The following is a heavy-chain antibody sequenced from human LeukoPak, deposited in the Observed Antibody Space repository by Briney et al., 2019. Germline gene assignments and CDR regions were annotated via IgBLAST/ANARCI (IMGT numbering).Heavy chain of an antibody. D-gene: IGHD6-19*01. J-gene: IGHJ4*02. CDR1: GFTVSSNS. CDR2: IYSDNT. Sequence: GGSLRLSCTVSGFTVSSNSMSWVRQAPGKGLEWVSFIYSDNTHYSDSVKGRFTISRDNSKNTLYLQMNSLRAEDTAVYYCAKEHSSGWEMIDYWGQGTLVTVSS. V-gene: IGHV3-66*03. CDR3: AKEHSSGWEMIDY.